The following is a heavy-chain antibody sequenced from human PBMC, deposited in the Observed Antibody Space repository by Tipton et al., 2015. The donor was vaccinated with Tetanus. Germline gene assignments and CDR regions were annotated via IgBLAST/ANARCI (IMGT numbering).Heavy chain of an antibody. Sequence: QSGAEVKKPGASVNISCKASGYTFTSHYVHWVRQVPGKGLEWLGTIYPGDSYSTYSPSFEGQVTISVDRSIDTAYLQWSSLKASDTAIYYCARPLTSVAFGGFAFDVWGQGTLVTVSS. CDR3: ARPLTSVAFGGFAFDV. CDR1: GYTFTSHY. J-gene: IGHJ3*01. V-gene: IGHV5-51*01. CDR2: IYPGDSYS. D-gene: IGHD3-16*01.